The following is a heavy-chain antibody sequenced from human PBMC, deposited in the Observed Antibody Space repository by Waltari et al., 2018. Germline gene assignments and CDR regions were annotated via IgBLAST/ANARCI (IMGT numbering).Heavy chain of an antibody. CDR1: GGSISSGSYY. D-gene: IGHD6-25*01. V-gene: IGHV4-61*02. CDR2: IYTRGST. CDR3: ARDPPIAAGYFDL. J-gene: IGHJ2*01. Sequence: QVQLQESGPGLVKPSQTLSLTCTVSGGSISSGSYYWSWIRQPAGKGLEWIGRIYTRGSTNYNPSLKSRVTISVDTSKNQFSLKLSSVTAADTAVYYCARDPPIAAGYFDLWGRGTLVTVSS.